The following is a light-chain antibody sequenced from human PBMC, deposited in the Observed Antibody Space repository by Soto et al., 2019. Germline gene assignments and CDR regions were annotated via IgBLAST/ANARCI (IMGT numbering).Light chain of an antibody. J-gene: IGKJ4*01. V-gene: IGKV3-11*01. CDR1: QRVSGY. Sequence: PGERATLSCRASQRVSGYLAWYQHKPGQAPRLLISDASNRAAGIPARFSGSGSDTDFTLTISSLEPEDSAAYYCQQLSNWPLTFGGGTKVEIK. CDR2: DAS. CDR3: QQLSNWPLT.